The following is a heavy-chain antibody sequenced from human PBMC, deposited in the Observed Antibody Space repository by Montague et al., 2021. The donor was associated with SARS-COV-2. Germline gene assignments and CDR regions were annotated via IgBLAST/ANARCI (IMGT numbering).Heavy chain of an antibody. V-gene: IGHV4-4*02. CDR3: ARVQRGYYCGLGVSAHFDY. D-gene: IGHD3-10*01. CDR2: IYHTGST. Sequence: SETLSLTCVVSGDSISTDNWWTWVRLPPGKGLEWVGEIYHTGSTKYKPSLKSRVSMSVDKSWNQFSLKLSSVTAADTAVYYCARVQRGYYCGLGVSAHFDYWAQGTLVTVSS. CDR1: GDSISTDNW. J-gene: IGHJ4*02.